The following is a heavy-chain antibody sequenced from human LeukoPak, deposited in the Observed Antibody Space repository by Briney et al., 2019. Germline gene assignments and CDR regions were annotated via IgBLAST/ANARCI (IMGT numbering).Heavy chain of an antibody. J-gene: IGHJ4*02. CDR1: GYTFTNFG. V-gene: IGHV1-18*01. CDR2: ISGYNGNT. D-gene: IGHD2-21*01. CDR3: ARDGLGWGLPFDY. Sequence: ASVKVSCKASGYTFTNFGISRVRQAPGQGLQWMGWISGYNGNTHYAHKFQGRVTMTTDTSPSTAYMELRSLRSDDTAVYYCARDGLGWGLPFDYWGLGTLVTVSS.